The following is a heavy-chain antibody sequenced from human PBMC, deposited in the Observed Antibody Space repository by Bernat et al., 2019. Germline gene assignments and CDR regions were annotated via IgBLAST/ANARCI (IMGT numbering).Heavy chain of an antibody. D-gene: IGHD5-12*01. V-gene: IGHV1-24*01. CDR3: EKDRGGYDYGAPFDY. CDR1: GYTLTELP. Sequence: QVQLVQSGAEVKKPGASVKVSCKVSGYTLTELPIHWVRQAPGKGLEWMGGFDPEDGETIYEQKFQGKVTMTENTTTETAYKEVSSLRAEDTAVYYCEKDRGGYDYGAPFDYWGQGTLVTVSS. J-gene: IGHJ4*01. CDR2: FDPEDGET.